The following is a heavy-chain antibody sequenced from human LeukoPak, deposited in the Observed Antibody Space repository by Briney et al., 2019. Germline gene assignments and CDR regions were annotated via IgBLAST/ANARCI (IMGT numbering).Heavy chain of an antibody. CDR3: ARDPPLGFCPNGVCSRLYWYFDL. D-gene: IGHD2-8*01. Sequence: SETLSLTCTVSGGSINSSRYYWGWIRQPPGQGLEWIATIYYSGSSYYNPSLKSQLTISIDTSKNQFSLKLSSVTAADTAVYYCARDPPLGFCPNGVCSRLYWYFDLWGRGTLVTVSS. J-gene: IGHJ2*01. V-gene: IGHV4-39*07. CDR1: GGSINSSRYY. CDR2: IYYSGSS.